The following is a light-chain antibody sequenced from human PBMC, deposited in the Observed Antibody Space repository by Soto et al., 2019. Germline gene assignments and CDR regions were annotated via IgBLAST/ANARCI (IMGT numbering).Light chain of an antibody. V-gene: IGLV2-8*01. CDR2: EVS. CDR3: SSYAGSNNVV. Sequence: QSALTQPPSASGSPGQSVTISCTGTSSDVGGYNYVSWYQQHPGKAPKLMIYEVSKRPSGVPDRFSGSKSGNTASLTVSVLQAEDEADDYCSSYAGSNNVVFGGGTELTVL. J-gene: IGLJ2*01. CDR1: SSDVGGYNY.